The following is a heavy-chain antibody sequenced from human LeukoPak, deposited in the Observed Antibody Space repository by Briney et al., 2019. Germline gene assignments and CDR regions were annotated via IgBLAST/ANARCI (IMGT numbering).Heavy chain of an antibody. Sequence: ASVKVSCKASGYTFTGYYMHWVRQAPGQGLEWMGWINPNSGGTNYAQKFQGRVTMTRDTSISTAYMELSRLRSDDTVVYYCARDGYSSSSYYYMDVWGKGTTVTVSS. J-gene: IGHJ6*03. D-gene: IGHD6-6*01. V-gene: IGHV1-2*02. CDR2: INPNSGGT. CDR1: GYTFTGYY. CDR3: ARDGYSSSSYYYMDV.